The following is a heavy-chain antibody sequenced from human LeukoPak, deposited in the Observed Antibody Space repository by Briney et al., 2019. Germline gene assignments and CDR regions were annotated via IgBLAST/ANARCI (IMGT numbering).Heavy chain of an antibody. CDR2: ISYDGSNK. D-gene: IGHD3-10*01. Sequence: PGRSLRLSCAASGFTFSSYAMHWVRQAPGKGLEWVAVISYDGSNKYYADSVKGRFTISRDNSKNTLYLQMNSLKAEDTAVYYCARVRVAMVRGVIPQPLDYWGQGTLVTVSS. J-gene: IGHJ4*02. V-gene: IGHV3-30*04. CDR1: GFTFSSYA. CDR3: ARVRVAMVRGVIPQPLDY.